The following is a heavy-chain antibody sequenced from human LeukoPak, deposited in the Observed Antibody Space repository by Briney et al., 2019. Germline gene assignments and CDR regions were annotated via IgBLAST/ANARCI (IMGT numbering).Heavy chain of an antibody. CDR3: ARGDLNYYDKGRFDY. CDR2: IIPILGIA. J-gene: IGHJ4*02. V-gene: IGHV1-69*04. CDR1: GGTFSTYA. Sequence: SVKVSSKASGGTFSTYAISWVRQAPGQGLEWMGRIIPILGIANYAQKFQGRVTITADKSTSTAYMELSSLRSEDTAVYYCARGDLNYYDKGRFDYWGQGTLVTVSS. D-gene: IGHD3-22*01.